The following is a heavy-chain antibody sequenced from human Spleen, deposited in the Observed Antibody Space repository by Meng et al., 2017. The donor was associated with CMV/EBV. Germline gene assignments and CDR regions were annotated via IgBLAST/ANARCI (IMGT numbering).Heavy chain of an antibody. Sequence: SVKVSCKASGGTFSSYAISWVRQAPGQGLEWMGGIIPIFGTANYAQKFQGRVIMTRATSISTAYMELSRLRSDDTAVYYCARELEGIVVVPAAIVDYWGQGTLVTVSS. CDR3: ARELEGIVVVPAAIVDY. D-gene: IGHD2-2*02. CDR1: GGTFSSYA. J-gene: IGHJ4*02. CDR2: IIPIFGTA. V-gene: IGHV1-69*05.